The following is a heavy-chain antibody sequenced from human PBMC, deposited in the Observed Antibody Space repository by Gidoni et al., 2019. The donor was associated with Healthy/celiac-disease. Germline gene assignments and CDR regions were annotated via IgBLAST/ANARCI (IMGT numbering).Heavy chain of an antibody. CDR1: GFTFRSYG. CDR2: IWSDGSNK. J-gene: IGHJ4*02. V-gene: IGHV3-33*01. CDR3: ARGRSSGWYGGVDY. Sequence: QVQLVESGGGVLQPGRSLRLSSAASGFTFRSYGMHWVRQAPGKGREWVAVIWSDGSNKYYADSVKGRFTISRDNSKNTLYLQMNSLRAEDTAVYYCARGRSSGWYGGVDYWGQGTLVTVSS. D-gene: IGHD6-19*01.